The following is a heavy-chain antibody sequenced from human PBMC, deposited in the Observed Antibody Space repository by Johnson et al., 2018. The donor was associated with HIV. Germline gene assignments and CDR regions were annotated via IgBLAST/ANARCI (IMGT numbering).Heavy chain of an antibody. V-gene: IGHV3-33*08. CDR2: MWYDGSNK. CDR1: GFIFSSYA. J-gene: IGHJ3*02. CDR3: ARSLSSSWYEGAFDI. Sequence: VQLVESGGGVVQTGRSLRLSCAASGFIFSSYAMHWVRQAPGEGLEWVAVMWYDGSNKYYADSVKGRFTISRENAKNSLYLQMNSLRAGDTAVYYCARSLSSSWYEGAFDIWGQGTMVTVSS. D-gene: IGHD6-13*01.